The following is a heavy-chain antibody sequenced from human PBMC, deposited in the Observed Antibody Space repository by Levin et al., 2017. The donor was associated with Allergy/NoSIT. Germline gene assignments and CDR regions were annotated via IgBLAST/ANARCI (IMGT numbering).Heavy chain of an antibody. CDR1: GFQFSLYG. Sequence: RAGGSLRLSCAASGFQFSLYGMHWVRQAPGKGLEWVALIVFDGNDQYYADSVKGRFTISRDNSKNTLYLQMSSLRENDTAIYYCAKRGYCSGNTCQSHDAIDVWGQGTLVMVSS. V-gene: IGHV3-30*18. CDR3: AKRGYCSGNTCQSHDAIDV. D-gene: IGHD2-15*01. J-gene: IGHJ3*01. CDR2: IVFDGNDQ.